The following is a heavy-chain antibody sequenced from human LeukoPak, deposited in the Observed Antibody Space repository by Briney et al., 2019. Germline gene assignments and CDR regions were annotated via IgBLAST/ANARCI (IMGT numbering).Heavy chain of an antibody. CDR2: INYSGST. Sequence: SETLSLSCTVSGGSISSYYWSWIRQPPGQGLEWIGHINYSGSTNYNPSLKSRVTISVDTSKSQFSLKLSSVTSADTAVYYCATDGRRGYYDSSGYYFDYWGQGTLVTVSS. J-gene: IGHJ4*02. CDR3: ATDGRRGYYDSSGYYFDY. CDR1: GGSISSYY. V-gene: IGHV4-59*01. D-gene: IGHD3-22*01.